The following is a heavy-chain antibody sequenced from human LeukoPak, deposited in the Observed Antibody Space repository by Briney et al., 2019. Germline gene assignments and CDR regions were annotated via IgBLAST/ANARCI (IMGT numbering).Heavy chain of an antibody. V-gene: IGHV1-18*01. Sequence: GASVKVSCKASGYTFTSYGISWVRQAPGQGLEWMGWISAYNGNTNYAQKLQGRVTMTTDTSTSTAYMELRSLRSGDTAVYYCARVDRGYYYGSGIGFDPWGQGTLVTVSS. CDR2: ISAYNGNT. CDR1: GYTFTSYG. J-gene: IGHJ5*02. CDR3: ARVDRGYYYGSGIGFDP. D-gene: IGHD3-10*01.